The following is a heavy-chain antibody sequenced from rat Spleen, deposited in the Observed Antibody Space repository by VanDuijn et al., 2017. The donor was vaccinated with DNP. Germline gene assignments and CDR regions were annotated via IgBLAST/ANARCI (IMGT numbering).Heavy chain of an antibody. Sequence: EVQLQESGPGLVKPSQSLSLTCSVTGDSITRNYWGWVRKFPGNKLEWMGYISYSGGTRYNPSLKSRISITRDTSKNQFFLQLNSVITEDTATYYCARSVYYYSSYIPFDHWGQGVMVTVSS. V-gene: IGHV3-1*01. J-gene: IGHJ2*01. CDR1: GDSITRNY. CDR2: ISYSGGT. CDR3: ARSVYYYSSYIPFDH. D-gene: IGHD1-2*01.